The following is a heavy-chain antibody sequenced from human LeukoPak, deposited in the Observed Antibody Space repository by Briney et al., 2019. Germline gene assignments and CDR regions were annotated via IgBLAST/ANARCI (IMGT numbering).Heavy chain of an antibody. CDR2: ISAYNDNT. CDR1: GYTFTTYG. J-gene: IGHJ4*02. Sequence: ASVKVSCKASGYTFTTYGITWERQAPGPGLELMGWISAYNDNTNYAQKLQGRVTMTTDTPTSKASMELRSLRPDDTAVYYCARGRRIAVAAEPWFDYWGQGTLVTVSS. D-gene: IGHD6-19*01. CDR3: ARGRRIAVAAEPWFDY. V-gene: IGHV1-18*01.